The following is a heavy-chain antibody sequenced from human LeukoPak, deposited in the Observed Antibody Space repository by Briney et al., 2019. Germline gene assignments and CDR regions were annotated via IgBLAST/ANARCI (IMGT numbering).Heavy chain of an antibody. CDR3: AKPQGPQLWSPFDY. CDR2: ISYDGSNK. V-gene: IGHV3-30-3*02. CDR1: GFTFSYYA. J-gene: IGHJ4*02. D-gene: IGHD5-18*01. Sequence: PGGSLRLSCAASGFTFSYYAMHWVRQAPGKGLEWVAVISYDGSNKYYADSVKGRFTISRDNSKNTLYLQMNSLRAEDTAVYYCAKPQGPQLWSPFDYWGQGTLVTVSS.